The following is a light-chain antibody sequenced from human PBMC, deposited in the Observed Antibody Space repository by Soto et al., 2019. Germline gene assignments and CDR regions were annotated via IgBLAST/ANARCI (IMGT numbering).Light chain of an antibody. Sequence: QSALTQPPSASGTPGQGVTISCSGSTSNIGSYYVYWYQQLPGTAPKLLIYGNNQRPSGVPDRFSGSKSGTSASQAISGLRSEDEADYSCAAWDKRLSAYVFGAGTKVTVL. J-gene: IGLJ1*01. CDR1: TSNIGSYY. CDR3: AAWDKRLSAYV. V-gene: IGLV1-47*01. CDR2: GNN.